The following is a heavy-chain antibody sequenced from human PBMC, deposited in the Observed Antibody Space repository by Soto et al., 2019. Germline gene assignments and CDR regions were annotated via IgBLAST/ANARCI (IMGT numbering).Heavy chain of an antibody. V-gene: IGHV1-2*02. CDR3: ARVEQRWGYYYYGMDV. J-gene: IGHJ6*02. CDR2: INPNSGGT. Sequence: GASVKVSCKASGCTFTGYYMHWVRQAPGQGLEWMGWINPNSGGTNYAQKFQGRVTMTRDTSISTAYMELSRLRSDDTAVYYCARVEQRWGYYYYGMDVWGQGTTVTVS. CDR1: GCTFTGYY. D-gene: IGHD6-25*01.